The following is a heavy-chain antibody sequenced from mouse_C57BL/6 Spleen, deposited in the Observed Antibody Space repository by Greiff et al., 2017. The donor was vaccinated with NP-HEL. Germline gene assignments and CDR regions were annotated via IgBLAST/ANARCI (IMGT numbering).Heavy chain of an antibody. D-gene: IGHD3-2*02. V-gene: IGHV1-72*01. CDR1: GYTFTSYW. Sequence: QVQLQQPGAELVKPGASVKLSCKASGYTFTSYWMHWVKQRPGRGLEWIGRIDPNSGGTKYNEKFKSKATLTVDKPSSTAYIQLTSLTSDDSSVYYCARSPDSSGYGFDYWGQGTTLTVSS. CDR2: IDPNSGGT. CDR3: ARSPDSSGYGFDY. J-gene: IGHJ2*01.